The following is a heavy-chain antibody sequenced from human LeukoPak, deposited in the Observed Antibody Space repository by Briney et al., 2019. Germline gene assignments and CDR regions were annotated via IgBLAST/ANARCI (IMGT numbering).Heavy chain of an antibody. CDR3: AKARSSSWSYLES. CDR2: ISWEGSTT. Sequence: GGSLRLSCATSGFAFDDHTMHWARQLPGKGLEWVSLISWEGSTTYYADSVKDRFTISRDTNKNSLYLQMNSLRPEDTALYYCAKARSSSWSYLESWGQGTLVTVSS. CDR1: GFAFDDHT. V-gene: IGHV3-43*01. J-gene: IGHJ4*02. D-gene: IGHD6-13*01.